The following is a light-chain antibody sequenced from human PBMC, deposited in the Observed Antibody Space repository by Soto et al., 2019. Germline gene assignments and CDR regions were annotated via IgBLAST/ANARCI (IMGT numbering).Light chain of an antibody. CDR3: AAWDDSLTGPV. CDR2: FDD. J-gene: IGLJ3*02. V-gene: IGLV1-36*01. Sequence: QSVLTQPPSVSAAPRQRVTISCSGSSSNIGNNAVNWYQQLPGKAPKLLIHFDDRVASGVSDRFSGSKSGTSASLAISGLQSEDEADYYCAAWDDSLTGPVFGGETKLTVL. CDR1: SSNIGNNA.